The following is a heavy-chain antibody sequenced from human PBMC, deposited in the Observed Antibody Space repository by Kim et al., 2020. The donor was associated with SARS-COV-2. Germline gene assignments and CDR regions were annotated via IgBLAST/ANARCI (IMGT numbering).Heavy chain of an antibody. Sequence: GGSLRLSCAASGFTFSRYDMHWVRQPTGKGLEWVSGITTAGDTYYAGSVKGRFTISRENAKNSLYLQMNSLRAGDTAVYYCARKASNALDIWGQGTMVTVSS. CDR2: ITTAGDT. J-gene: IGHJ3*02. D-gene: IGHD2-2*01. CDR1: GFTFSRYD. V-gene: IGHV3-13*04. CDR3: ARKASNALDI.